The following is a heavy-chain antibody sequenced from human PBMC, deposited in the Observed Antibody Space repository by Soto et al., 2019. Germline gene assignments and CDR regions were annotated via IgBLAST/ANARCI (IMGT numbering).Heavy chain of an antibody. D-gene: IGHD4-17*01. J-gene: IGHJ3*02. CDR2: ISSSSSYT. Sequence: PGGSLRLSCAASGFTFSDYYMSWIRQAPGKGLEWVSYISSSSSYTNYADSVKGQFTISRDNSKNTLYLQMNSLRAEDTVVYYCARDYRGMTTVYLDAFDIWGQGTMVTVSS. CDR3: ARDYRGMTTVYLDAFDI. CDR1: GFTFSDYY. V-gene: IGHV3-11*06.